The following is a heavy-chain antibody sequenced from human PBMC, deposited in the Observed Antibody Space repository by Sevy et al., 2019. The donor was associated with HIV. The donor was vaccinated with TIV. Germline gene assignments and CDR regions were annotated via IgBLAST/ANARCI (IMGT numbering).Heavy chain of an antibody. Sequence: GGSLRLSCAASGFTFTEFVMSWVRQAPGKGLEWVSTINSGGGSTYYADSVKGRFTISRYNSQNTLDLQMNSLRAEDTAVYYCAKDVVGGYYDSSGYSDHWGQGTPVTVSS. V-gene: IGHV3-23*01. CDR2: INSGGGST. D-gene: IGHD3-22*01. J-gene: IGHJ4*02. CDR1: GFTFTEFV. CDR3: AKDVVGGYYDSSGYSDH.